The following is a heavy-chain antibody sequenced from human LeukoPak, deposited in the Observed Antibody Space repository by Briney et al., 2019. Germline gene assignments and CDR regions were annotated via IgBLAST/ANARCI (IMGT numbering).Heavy chain of an antibody. D-gene: IGHD5-24*01. V-gene: IGHV3-30-3*01. CDR1: GFTFSSYA. CDR2: ISYDGSNK. J-gene: IGHJ4*02. CDR3: ARAKDGTNILDY. Sequence: PGGSLRLSCAASGFTFSSYAIHWVRQAPGKGLEWVAVISYDGSNKYYADSVKGRFTISRDNSKNTLYLQMDSLRAEDTAVYYCARAKDGTNILDYWGQGTLVTVSS.